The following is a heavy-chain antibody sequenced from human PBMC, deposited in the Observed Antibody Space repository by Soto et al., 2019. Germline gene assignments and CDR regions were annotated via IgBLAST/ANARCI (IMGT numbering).Heavy chain of an antibody. CDR1: GFSFEDYT. V-gene: IGHV3-43*01. Sequence: GVSLGLSCAASGFSFEDYTMHWVRHTPGKGPEWISLISWDGGRTLYSDSVKGRFIISRDNSKNSLYLQMNSLTTEDTALYFCALVSYDVLNGQKRYFDHWGQGTLVTVSS. CDR3: ALVSYDVLNGQKRYFDH. J-gene: IGHJ4*02. D-gene: IGHD3-9*01. CDR2: ISWDGGRT.